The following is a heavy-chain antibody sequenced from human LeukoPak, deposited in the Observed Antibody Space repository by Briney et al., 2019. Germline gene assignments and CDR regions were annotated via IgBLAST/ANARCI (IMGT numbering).Heavy chain of an antibody. V-gene: IGHV4-59*12. D-gene: IGHD6-19*01. CDR3: AIVAGTGCLDY. Sequence: PSETLSLTRTVSGGSISNYYWSWIRQPPGKGLEWIGYIYYSGSTNYNPSLKSRVTISVDTSKNQFSLKLNSVTAADTAVYYCAIVAGTGCLDYWGQGTLVTVSS. CDR1: GGSISNYY. J-gene: IGHJ4*02. CDR2: IYYSGST.